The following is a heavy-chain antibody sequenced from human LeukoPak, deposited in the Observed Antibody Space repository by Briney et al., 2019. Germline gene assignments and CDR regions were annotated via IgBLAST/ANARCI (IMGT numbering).Heavy chain of an antibody. D-gene: IGHD3-3*01. Sequence: ASVKVSCKASGYTFTSYGISWVRQAPGQGLEWMGWISAYNGNTNYAHKLQGRLTMTTDTSTSTAYMELRSLRSDDTAVYYCARDTYYDFWSGYLDAFDIWGQGTMVTVSS. J-gene: IGHJ3*02. V-gene: IGHV1-18*01. CDR2: ISAYNGNT. CDR1: GYTFTSYG. CDR3: ARDTYYDFWSGYLDAFDI.